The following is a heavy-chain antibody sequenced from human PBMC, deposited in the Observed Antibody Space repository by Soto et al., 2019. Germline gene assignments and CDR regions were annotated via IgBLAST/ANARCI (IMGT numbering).Heavy chain of an antibody. CDR3: TTDSELLWFGELDYYYGMDV. V-gene: IGHV3-15*01. CDR1: GFTFSNAW. Sequence: GGSLRLSCAASGFTFSNAWMSWVRQAPGKGLEWVGRIKSKTDGGTTDYAAPVKGRFTISRDDSKNTLYLQMNSLKTEDTAVYYCTTDSELLWFGELDYYYGMDVWGQGTTVTVSS. J-gene: IGHJ6*02. CDR2: IKSKTDGGTT. D-gene: IGHD3-10*01.